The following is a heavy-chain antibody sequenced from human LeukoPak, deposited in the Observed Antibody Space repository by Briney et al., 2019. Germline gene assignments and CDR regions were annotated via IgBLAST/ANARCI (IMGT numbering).Heavy chain of an antibody. CDR1: GLTFSSYA. CDR3: GRGQGWLVDF. V-gene: IGHV3-7*05. CDR2: IKADGREK. J-gene: IGHJ4*02. Sequence: GGSLILSCSASGLTFSSYAMHWVRQAPGRGLEWVANIKADGREKFYVDSVKGRFTVSRDNAKNSLYLQMNSLRAEDTAVYYCGRGQGWLVDFWGQGTLVTVSS. D-gene: IGHD6-19*01.